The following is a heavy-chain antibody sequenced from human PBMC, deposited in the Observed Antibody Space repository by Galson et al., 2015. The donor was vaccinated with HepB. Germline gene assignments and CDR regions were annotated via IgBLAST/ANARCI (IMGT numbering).Heavy chain of an antibody. CDR3: ARGGAYCGGDCYRDFDYWGQGTLVTVSAGRASAATLLPLVACENSVTAMATWEAFDF. J-gene: IGHJ3*01. V-gene: IGHV1-69*13. Sequence: SVKVSCKASGGTFSSYAINWVRQAPGQGLEWMGGIIPIFGTANYAQKFQGRVTITADESTSTAYMELSSLRSEDTAVYYCARGGAYCGGDCYRDFDYWGQGTLVTVSAGRASAATLLPLVACENSVTAMATWEAFDFWGQGTMVTVSS. CDR2: IIPIFGTA. D-gene: IGHD2-21*01. CDR1: GGTFSSYA.